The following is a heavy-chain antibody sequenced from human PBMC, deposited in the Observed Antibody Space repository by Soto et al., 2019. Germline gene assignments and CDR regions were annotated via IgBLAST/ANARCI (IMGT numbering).Heavy chain of an antibody. CDR1: GFSFGSYS. CDR3: ARLGYCSSATCKYYFYYYGMDV. D-gene: IGHD2-2*01. V-gene: IGHV3-48*02. CDR2: ISGRGTTT. Sequence: GGSLRLSCEASGFSFGSYSMDWVRQAPGKGLEWVSFISGRGTTTYYADSVKGRFTVSRDNAKNSLSLEVNSLRDEDTAVYYCARLGYCSSATCKYYFYYYGMDVWGQGTTVTVSS. J-gene: IGHJ6*02.